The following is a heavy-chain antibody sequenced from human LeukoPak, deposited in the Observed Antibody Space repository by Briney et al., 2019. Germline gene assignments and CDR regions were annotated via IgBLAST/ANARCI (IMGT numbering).Heavy chain of an antibody. Sequence: ASVKVSCKTSGYTFTRYYMQWVRQAPGHGLEWMGIINPISGATDYAQEFQGRVTMTRDTSTSTVYMELSSLRSEDTAMYYCARLPYRDGVAQDYWGQGTLVTVSS. CDR3: ARLPYRDGVAQDY. J-gene: IGHJ4*02. CDR1: GYTFTRYY. D-gene: IGHD3-16*02. CDR2: INPISGAT. V-gene: IGHV1-46*01.